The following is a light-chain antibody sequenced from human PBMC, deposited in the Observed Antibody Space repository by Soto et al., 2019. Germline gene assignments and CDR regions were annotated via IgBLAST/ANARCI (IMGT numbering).Light chain of an antibody. CDR2: EVS. CDR3: SSYTDSITLEV. CDR1: SSDVGAYNY. V-gene: IGLV2-14*01. Sequence: QSALIQPASVSGSPGQSITISCTGTSSDVGAYNYVSWFQQHPGKAPKLMIYEVSYRPSGVSDRFSGSKSGNTASLTISGLQAEDEADYYCSSYTDSITLEVFGTGTKLTVL. J-gene: IGLJ1*01.